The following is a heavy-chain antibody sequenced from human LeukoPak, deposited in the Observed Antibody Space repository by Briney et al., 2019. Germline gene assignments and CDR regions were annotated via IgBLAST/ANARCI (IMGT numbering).Heavy chain of an antibody. CDR3: TKDPNGDYVGAFEP. D-gene: IGHD4-17*01. CDR1: GFSFSSFA. Sequence: GGSLRLSCAASGFSFSSFAMTWVRQAPGKGLEWVSSITGGHYPTYNTDSVKGRFTISRDNSKNTLYLQMSSLRADDTAVYYCTKDPNGDYVGAFEPWGQGTLVTVSS. V-gene: IGHV3-23*01. CDR2: ITGGHYPT. J-gene: IGHJ5*02.